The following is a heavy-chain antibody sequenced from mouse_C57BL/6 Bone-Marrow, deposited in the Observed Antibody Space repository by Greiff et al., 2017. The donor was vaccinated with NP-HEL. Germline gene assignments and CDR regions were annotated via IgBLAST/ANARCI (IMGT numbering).Heavy chain of an antibody. J-gene: IGHJ4*01. V-gene: IGHV3-6*01. CDR1: GYSITSGYY. Sequence: EVKLVESGPGLVKPSQSLSLTCSVTGYSITSGYYWNWIRPFPGNKLEWLGYISYDGSNNYKPSLKNRISITRDTSKNQFYQKLNSVTTENTATYYCARVAMDYWGQVTSVTVSS. CDR3: ARVAMDY. CDR2: ISYDGSN.